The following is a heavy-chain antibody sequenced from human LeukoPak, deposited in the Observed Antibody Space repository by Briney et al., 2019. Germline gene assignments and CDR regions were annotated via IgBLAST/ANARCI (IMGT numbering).Heavy chain of an antibody. CDR2: ISSSSSYI. CDR3: ARLDQDYYDSSGAFDP. J-gene: IGHJ5*02. D-gene: IGHD3-22*01. CDR1: GFTFSSYS. V-gene: IGHV3-21*01. Sequence: PGGSLRLSCAASGFTFSSYSMNWVRQAPGKGLEWVSSISSSSSYIYYADSVKGRFTISRDNAKNSLYLQMNSLRVEDTAVYYCARLDQDYYDSSGAFDPWGQGTLVTVSS.